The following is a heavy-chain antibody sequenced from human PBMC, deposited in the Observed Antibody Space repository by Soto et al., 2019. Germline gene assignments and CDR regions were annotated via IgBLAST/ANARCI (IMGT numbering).Heavy chain of an antibody. CDR3: ARDRRPVGSSHDY. J-gene: IGHJ4*02. D-gene: IGHD1-26*01. CDR2: ISYDGSNK. CDR1: GFTFSSYA. Sequence: QVQLVESGGGVVQPGRSLRLSCAASGFTFSSYAMHWVRQAPGKGLEWVAVISYDGSNKYYADSVKGRFTISRDNSKNTLYLQMYSLRAEDTAVYYCARDRRPVGSSHDYWGQGTLVTVSS. V-gene: IGHV3-30-3*01.